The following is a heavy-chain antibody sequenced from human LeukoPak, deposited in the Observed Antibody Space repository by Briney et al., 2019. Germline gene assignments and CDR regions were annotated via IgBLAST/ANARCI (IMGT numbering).Heavy chain of an antibody. V-gene: IGHV3-69-1*02. CDR3: ARAIRL. Sequence: GESLRLSCTASGFTFSDYSVNWVRQAPGKGLEWVSCITGISDIYYADSVKGRFTISRDNAKNSVYLQMNSLGAEDTGIYYCARAIRLWGQGTLVTVSS. D-gene: IGHD1-1*01. J-gene: IGHJ4*02. CDR2: ITGISDI. CDR1: GFTFSDYS.